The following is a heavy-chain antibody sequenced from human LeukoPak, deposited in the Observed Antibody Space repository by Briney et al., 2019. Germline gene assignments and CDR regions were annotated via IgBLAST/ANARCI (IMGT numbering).Heavy chain of an antibody. CDR3: AKALRYYDSSGYYRSYWYFDL. D-gene: IGHD3-22*01. J-gene: IGHJ2*01. Sequence: SETLSLTCTVSGGSISSGGYYWSWIRQHPGKGLEWIGYIYYSGSTYYNPSLKSRVTISVDTSKNQFSLKLSSVTAADTAVYYCAKALRYYDSSGYYRSYWYFDLWGRGTLVTVSS. CDR1: GGSISSGGYY. V-gene: IGHV4-31*03. CDR2: IYYSGST.